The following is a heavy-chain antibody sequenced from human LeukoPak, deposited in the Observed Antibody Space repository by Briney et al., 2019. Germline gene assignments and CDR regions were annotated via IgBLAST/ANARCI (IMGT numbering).Heavy chain of an antibody. V-gene: IGHV1-2*02. J-gene: IGHJ4*02. D-gene: IGHD4-17*01. CDR3: ARDGHGDYVGGFDY. CDR1: GYTFTCYY. CDR2: INPNSGGT. Sequence: ASVKVSCKASGYTFTCYYMHWVRQAPGQGLEWMGWINPNSGGTNYAQKFQGRVTMTRDTSISTAYMELSRLRSDDTAVYYCARDGHGDYVGGFDYWGQGTLVTVSS.